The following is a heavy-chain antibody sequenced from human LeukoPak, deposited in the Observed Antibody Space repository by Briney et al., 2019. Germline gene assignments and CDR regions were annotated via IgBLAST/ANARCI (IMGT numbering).Heavy chain of an antibody. CDR2: ISSSGGST. V-gene: IGHV3-23*01. J-gene: IGHJ5*02. CDR1: GFTVSSYA. Sequence: GGSLRLSCVASGFTVSSYAMSWVRQAPGKGLEWVSSISSSGGSTNYADSVKGRFTISRDNSNNKLYLQMNSLSVEDTAVYYCAKYGKYYYDSSGYSDAWGQGALVTVSS. CDR3: AKYGKYYYDSSGYSDA. D-gene: IGHD3-22*01.